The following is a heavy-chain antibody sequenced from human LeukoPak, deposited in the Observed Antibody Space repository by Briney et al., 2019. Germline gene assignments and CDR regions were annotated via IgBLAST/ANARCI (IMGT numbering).Heavy chain of an antibody. D-gene: IGHD6-19*01. V-gene: IGHV4-59*11. J-gene: IGHJ4*02. CDR2: IYYSGST. CDR1: GGSISSHY. Sequence: SETLSLTCTVSGGSISSHYWSWIRQPPRKGLEWIGYIYYSGSTNYNPSLKSPVTISVDTSKNQFSLKLSSVTAADTAVYYCARDSRRYSSGWGDYYFDYWGQGTLVTVSS. CDR3: ARDSRRYSSGWGDYYFDY.